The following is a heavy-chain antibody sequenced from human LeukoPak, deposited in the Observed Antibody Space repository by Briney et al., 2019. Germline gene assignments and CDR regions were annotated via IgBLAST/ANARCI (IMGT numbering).Heavy chain of an antibody. Sequence: SETLSLTCTVSGYSISSGYYWGWIRQPPGKGLEWIGSIYHSGGTYYNPSLKSRVTISVDTSKNQFSLKLGSVTAADTAVHYCARDPLRYFDWLYTNWGQGTLVTVSS. CDR2: IYHSGGT. CDR3: ARDPLRYFDWLYTN. J-gene: IGHJ4*02. D-gene: IGHD3-9*01. V-gene: IGHV4-38-2*02. CDR1: GYSISSGYY.